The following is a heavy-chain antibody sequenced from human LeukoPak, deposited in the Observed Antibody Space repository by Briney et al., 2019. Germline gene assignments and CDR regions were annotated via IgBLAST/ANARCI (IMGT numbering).Heavy chain of an antibody. CDR2: IYYSGST. D-gene: IGHD5-12*01. V-gene: IGHV4-39*01. CDR3: ARQGPLSGYDYAAFDY. Sequence: PSETLSLTSTVSGDSTTSSSHYWGWVRQPPGKGLEWIGSIYYSGSTYYNPSLKSRVTISVDTSKNQFSLNLRSVTAADTAVYYCARQGPLSGYDYAAFDYWGQGTLVIVSS. J-gene: IGHJ4*02. CDR1: GDSTTSSSHY.